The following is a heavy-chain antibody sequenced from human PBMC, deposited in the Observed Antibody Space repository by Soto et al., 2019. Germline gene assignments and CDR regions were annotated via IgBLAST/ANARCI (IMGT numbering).Heavy chain of an antibody. Sequence: ASVKVSCKASGGTFSSYAISWVRQAPGQGLDCMGGIIPIFGTANYAQKFQGRVTMTRNTSISTAYMELSSLRSEDTAVYYCARLDRGDGGRSWYWPRYCYCGMDVWGQGTRVTVSS. CDR3: ARLDRGDGGRSWYWPRYCYCGMDV. D-gene: IGHD6-13*01. CDR2: IIPIFGTA. CDR1: GGTFSSYA. J-gene: IGHJ6*02. V-gene: IGHV1-69*05.